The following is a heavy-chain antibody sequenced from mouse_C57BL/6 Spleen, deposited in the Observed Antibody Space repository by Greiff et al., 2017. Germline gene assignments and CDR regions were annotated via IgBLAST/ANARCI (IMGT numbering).Heavy chain of an antibody. Sequence: VQLQQSGAELVKPGASVKISCKASGYAFSSYWMNWVKQRPGKGLEWIGQIYPGDGDTNYNGKFKGKATLTADKSSSTAYMQRSSLTSEDSAVYFCARVIVTTVRYFDDWGQGTTLTVSS. V-gene: IGHV1-80*01. CDR1: GYAFSSYW. CDR3: ARVIVTTVRYFDD. J-gene: IGHJ2*01. CDR2: IYPGDGDT. D-gene: IGHD2-5*01.